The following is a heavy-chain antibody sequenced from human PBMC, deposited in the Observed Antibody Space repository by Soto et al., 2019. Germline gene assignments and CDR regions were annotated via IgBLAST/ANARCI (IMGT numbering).Heavy chain of an antibody. CDR3: ARYLDDYSNYSFRGYYYYYMDV. Sequence: SETLSLTCTVSGGSISSYYWSWIRQPPGKGLEWIGYIYYSGSTNYNPSLKSRVTISVDTSKNQFSLKLSSVTAADTAVYYCARYLDDYSNYSFRGYYYYYMDVWGKGTTVTVSS. V-gene: IGHV4-59*08. CDR1: GGSISSYY. CDR2: IYYSGST. D-gene: IGHD4-4*01. J-gene: IGHJ6*03.